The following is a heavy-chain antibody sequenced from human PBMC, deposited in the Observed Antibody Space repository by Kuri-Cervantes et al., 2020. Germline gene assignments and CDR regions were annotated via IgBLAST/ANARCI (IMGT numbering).Heavy chain of an antibody. CDR3: AKDIGLRYFDWLGPDY. Sequence: GESLKISCAASGFTFSSYGMHWVRQAPGKGLEWVVVIWYDGSNKYYADSVKGRFTISRDNSKNTLYLQMNCLRAEDTAVYYCAKDIGLRYFDWLGPDYWGQGTLVTVSS. V-gene: IGHV3-33*06. D-gene: IGHD3-9*01. J-gene: IGHJ4*02. CDR1: GFTFSSYG. CDR2: IWYDGSNK.